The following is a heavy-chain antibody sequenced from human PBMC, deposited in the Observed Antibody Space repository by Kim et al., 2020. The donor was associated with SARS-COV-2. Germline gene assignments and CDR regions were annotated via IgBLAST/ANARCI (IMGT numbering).Heavy chain of an antibody. CDR3: LSLGSTYHYYYGLDV. J-gene: IGHJ6*02. D-gene: IGHD2-2*01. Sequence: GGSLRLSCAASGFIFSNYAMHWVRQAPGKGLEWVAVISFDGSNKEHADSVKGRFTISRDNSKNTLYLQMNTLRAEDTGVYYCLSLGSTYHYYYGLDVWG. CDR1: GFIFSNYA. V-gene: IGHV3-30*04. CDR2: ISFDGSNK.